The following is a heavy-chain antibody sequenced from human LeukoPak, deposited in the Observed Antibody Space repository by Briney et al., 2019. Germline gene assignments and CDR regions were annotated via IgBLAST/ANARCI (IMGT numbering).Heavy chain of an antibody. CDR2: IYYSGST. J-gene: IGHJ6*02. V-gene: IGHV4-31*03. CDR3: ARDQRVVPALFSSYYYYDMDV. D-gene: IGHD2-2*01. Sequence: SQTLSLTCTVSGGSISSGGYYWSWIRQHPGKGLEWIGYIYYSGSTYYNPSLKSRVTISVDTSKNQFSLKLSSVTAADTAVYYCARDQRVVPALFSSYYYYDMDVWGQGTTVTVSS. CDR1: GGSISSGGYY.